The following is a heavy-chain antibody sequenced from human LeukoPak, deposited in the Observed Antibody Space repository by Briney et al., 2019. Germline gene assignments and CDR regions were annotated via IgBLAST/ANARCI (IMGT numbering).Heavy chain of an antibody. D-gene: IGHD3-16*01. J-gene: IGHJ3*02. CDR1: GGSVSSGSYY. V-gene: IGHV4-61*01. CDR3: ARGAPYFLYGYVWGSNDAFDI. CDR2: IYYSGST. Sequence: PSETLSLTCTVSGGSVSSGSYYWSWIRQPPGKGLEWIGYIYYSGSTNYNPSLKSRVTISVDTSKNQFSLKLSSVTAADTAVYYCARGAPYFLYGYVWGSNDAFDIWGQGTMVTVSS.